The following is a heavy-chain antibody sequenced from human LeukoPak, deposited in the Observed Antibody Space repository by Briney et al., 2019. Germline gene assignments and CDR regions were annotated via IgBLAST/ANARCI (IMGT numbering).Heavy chain of an antibody. D-gene: IGHD3-10*02. V-gene: IGHV3-23*01. CDR3: ARDVRGYNRPIDH. Sequence: GGSLRLSCAASGFTFNSYAMNWVRQAPGQGLGWVSGVGGGGDSSYYADSVKGRFTISRDTPKNTLYLQMNRLRAEDTAIYCCARDVRGYNRPIDHWGQGTLVTVSS. CDR1: GFTFNSYA. J-gene: IGHJ4*02. CDR2: VGGGGDSS.